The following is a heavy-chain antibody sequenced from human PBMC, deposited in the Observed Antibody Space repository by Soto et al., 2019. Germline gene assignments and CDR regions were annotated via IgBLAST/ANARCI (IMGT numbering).Heavy chain of an antibody. CDR2: TYYRSKWYN. V-gene: IGHV6-1*01. CDR3: ARGYRTHSSGWSYYYYYGMDV. D-gene: IGHD6-19*01. J-gene: IGHJ6*02. Sequence: PSQTLSLTCAISGDSVSSNSAAWNWIRQSPSGGLEWLGRTYYRSKWYNDYAVSVKSRITINPDTSKNQFSLQLNSVTPEDTAVYYCARGYRTHSSGWSYYYYYGMDVWGQGTTVTVSS. CDR1: GDSVSSNSAA.